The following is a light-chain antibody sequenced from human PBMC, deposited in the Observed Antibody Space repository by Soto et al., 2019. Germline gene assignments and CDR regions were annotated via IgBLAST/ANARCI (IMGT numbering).Light chain of an antibody. CDR1: QSLGSS. J-gene: IGKJ4*01. Sequence: ETVLTQSPAPLSLSPGERATLSCRAGQSLGSSLAWYQHKPGQAPRLLIYDASTRATGIPARFSGSGSGTDFTLTISSLEPEDFAVYYCQQRSNWPTFGGGTKLEIK. V-gene: IGKV3-11*01. CDR3: QQRSNWPT. CDR2: DAS.